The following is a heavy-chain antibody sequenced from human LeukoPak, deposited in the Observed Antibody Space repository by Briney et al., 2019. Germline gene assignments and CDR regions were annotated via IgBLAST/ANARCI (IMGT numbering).Heavy chain of an antibody. V-gene: IGHV1-2*02. CDR1: GYTFTGYY. Sequence: ASVYLSCTASGYTFTGYYMHWVRQAAGQGLEWMGWINPNSGSTKYAQKFQGRVTMTRDTSNSTAYMELSRLRSDDSAVFYCARQADNNWFDSWGQGTLVTVSS. J-gene: IGHJ5*01. CDR3: ARQADNNWFDS. D-gene: IGHD2-15*01. CDR2: INPNSGST.